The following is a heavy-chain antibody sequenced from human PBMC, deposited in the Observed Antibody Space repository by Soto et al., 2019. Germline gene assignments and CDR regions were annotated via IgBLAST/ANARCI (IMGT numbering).Heavy chain of an antibody. CDR1: GGSINTYY. CDR3: ARIPGSMTFDI. J-gene: IGHJ3*02. V-gene: IGHV4-59*01. Sequence: PSETLSLTCTVSGGSINTYYWSWIRQPPGKGLKWIGYIYYSGSTNYNPSLKSRVTISVDTSKNQFSLKLNSVTAADTAVYYCARIPGSMTFDIWGQGTMVTVSS. CDR2: IYYSGST. D-gene: IGHD2-21*01.